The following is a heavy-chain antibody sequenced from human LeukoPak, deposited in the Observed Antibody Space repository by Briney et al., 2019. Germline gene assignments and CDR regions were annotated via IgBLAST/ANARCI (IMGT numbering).Heavy chain of an antibody. CDR2: TYYSGST. V-gene: IGHV4-39*07. D-gene: IGHD2-21*01. CDR1: GGSISSSSYY. CDR3: ARGVVIAPQTFDY. Sequence: SETLSLTCSVSGGSISSSSYYWGWIRQPPGKGLEWIGSTYYSGSTYYYPSLKSRVTISLDTSRNQFSLKLTSVTAADTAVYYCARGVVIAPQTFDYWGQGTLVTVSS. J-gene: IGHJ4*02.